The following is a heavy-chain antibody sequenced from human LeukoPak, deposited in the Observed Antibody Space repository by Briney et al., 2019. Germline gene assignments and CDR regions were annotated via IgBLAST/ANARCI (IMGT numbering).Heavy chain of an antibody. D-gene: IGHD2-8*01. CDR1: GGSISSSNW. V-gene: IGHV4-4*02. J-gene: IGHJ6*03. CDR3: ARRIVLMVYESHEDYYYYYMDV. Sequence: PSGTLSLTCAVSGGSISSSNWWSWVRQPPGKGLEWIGEIYHSGSTNYNPSLKSRVTISVDKSKNQFSLKLSSVTAADTAVYYCARRIVLMVYESHEDYYYYYMDVWGKGTTVTVSS. CDR2: IYHSGST.